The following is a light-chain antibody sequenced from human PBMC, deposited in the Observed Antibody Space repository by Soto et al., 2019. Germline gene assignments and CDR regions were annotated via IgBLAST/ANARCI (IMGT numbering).Light chain of an antibody. CDR1: SSNIGAGYD. Sequence: QSVLTQPPSVSGAPGQRVTISCAGSSSNIGAGYDVPWYQQLPGIAPKLLIYGNDDRPSGVPDRFSGSKSGTSAALAITGLQPEDEADYYCQSYDSSLSASDVFGTGTKLTVL. CDR2: GND. V-gene: IGLV1-40*01. J-gene: IGLJ1*01. CDR3: QSYDSSLSASDV.